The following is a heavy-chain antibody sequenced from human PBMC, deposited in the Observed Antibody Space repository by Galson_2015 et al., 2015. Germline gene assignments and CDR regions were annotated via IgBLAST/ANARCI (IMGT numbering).Heavy chain of an antibody. V-gene: IGHV3-21*01. CDR3: ARERDFGVVIMVYYYYGMDV. D-gene: IGHD3-3*01. CDR2: ISSSSYI. CDR1: GFTFSSYA. J-gene: IGHJ6*02. Sequence: SLRLSCAASGFTFSSYAMNWVRQAPGKGLEWVSSISSSSYIYYADSVKGRFTISRDNAKNSLYLQMNSLRAEDTAVYYCARERDFGVVIMVYYYYGMDVWGQGTTVTVSS.